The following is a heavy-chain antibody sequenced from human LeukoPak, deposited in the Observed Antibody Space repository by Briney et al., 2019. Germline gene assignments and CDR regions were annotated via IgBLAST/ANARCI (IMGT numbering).Heavy chain of an antibody. CDR2: IYYSGST. Sequence: PSETLSLTCTVSGCSISSYYWSWIRQPPGKGLEWIGYIYYSGSTNYNPSLKSRVTISVDTSKNQFSLKLSSVTAADTAVYYCAGKYPDYYYGMDVWGQGTTVTVSS. V-gene: IGHV4-59*01. D-gene: IGHD2-2*01. CDR3: AGKYPDYYYGMDV. J-gene: IGHJ6*02. CDR1: GCSISSYY.